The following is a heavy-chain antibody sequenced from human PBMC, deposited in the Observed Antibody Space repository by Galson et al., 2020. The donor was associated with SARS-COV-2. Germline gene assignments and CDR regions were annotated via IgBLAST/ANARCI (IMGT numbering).Heavy chain of an antibody. CDR3: ARDVSGGASDI. V-gene: IGHV3-30*04. J-gene: IGHJ3*02. Sequence: QLGESLKISCAASGITSTNYAIHWVRQAPGKGLEWVAVISHDGRIEVYADSVKGRFTISRDNSENMLFLQMDSLRADDTAVYYCARDVSGGASDIWGQGTMVTVSS. CDR1: GITSTNYA. CDR2: ISHDGRIE. D-gene: IGHD1-26*01.